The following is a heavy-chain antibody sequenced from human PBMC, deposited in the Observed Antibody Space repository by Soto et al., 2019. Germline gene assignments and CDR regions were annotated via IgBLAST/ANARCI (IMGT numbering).Heavy chain of an antibody. CDR2: ISTYNGNT. CDR1: GYTFTSYG. D-gene: IGHD6-19*01. J-gene: IGHJ2*01. Sequence: QVQLVQSGTEVKKPGASVKVSCKASGYTFTSYGVSWVRQAPGQGLEWMGWISTYNGNTKFAQEFQGRVTMTTDTSXXTAYMELRSLRSDDTAVYYCARDSGWLSLPVYFDLWGRGTLVTVSS. CDR3: ARDSGWLSLPVYFDL. V-gene: IGHV1-18*01.